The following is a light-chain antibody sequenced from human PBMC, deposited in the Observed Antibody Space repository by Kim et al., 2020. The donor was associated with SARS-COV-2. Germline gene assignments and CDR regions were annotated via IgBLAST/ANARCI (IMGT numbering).Light chain of an antibody. V-gene: IGKV3-20*01. J-gene: IGKJ1*01. Sequence: PGGRATLSCRASQRVTGTYLAWYQHKPGQAPRLLISDAASRAAGIPDRFSGNGSGTDFTLTINRLEPGDSAVYHCQQYGDSPKTFGQGTRVEI. CDR2: DAA. CDR3: QQYGDSPKT. CDR1: QRVTGTY.